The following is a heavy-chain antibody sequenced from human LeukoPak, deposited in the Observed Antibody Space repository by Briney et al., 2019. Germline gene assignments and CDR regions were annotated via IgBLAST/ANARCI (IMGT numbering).Heavy chain of an antibody. CDR1: GFTFSAYA. J-gene: IGHJ4*02. V-gene: IGHV3-23*01. D-gene: IGHD3-10*01. CDR2: ITGRGDGT. CDR3: AKGTERYREVSSFDF. Sequence: PGGALRLSCAASGFTFSAYAMGWVRQAPGKGLEWVSAITGRGDGTYYADLVKGRFTISRDNSKNTLYLQMNSLRAEDTAAYYCAKGTERYREVSSFDFWGQGTLVTVSS.